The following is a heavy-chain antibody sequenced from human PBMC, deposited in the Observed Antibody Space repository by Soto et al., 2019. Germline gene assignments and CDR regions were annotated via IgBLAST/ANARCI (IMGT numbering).Heavy chain of an antibody. CDR2: ISSSGSTI. Sequence: PXGSLRLSCAAAGFTFSDYYMSWIRQAPGKGLDWVSYISSSGSTIYHADSVKGRFTISRDNAKNSLYLQMNSLRAEDTAVYYCARDSSSSIHYYYYYYGMDVWGQGTTVTVSS. CDR1: GFTFSDYY. CDR3: ARDSSSSIHYYYYYYGMDV. D-gene: IGHD6-6*01. V-gene: IGHV3-11*01. J-gene: IGHJ6*02.